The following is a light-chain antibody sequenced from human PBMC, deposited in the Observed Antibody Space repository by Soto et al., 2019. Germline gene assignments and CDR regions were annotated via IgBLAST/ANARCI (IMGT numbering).Light chain of an antibody. CDR1: SSDVGGYNY. V-gene: IGLV2-11*01. CDR3: RSYAGSYTYV. Sequence: QSVLTQPRSVSGSPGQSVTISCTGTSSDVGGYNYVSCYQQQPGKAPKLMIYDVSKRPSGVPDRFSGSKSGNTASLTISGLQAEDEADYYCRSYAGSYTYVFGTGTKVTVL. J-gene: IGLJ1*01. CDR2: DVS.